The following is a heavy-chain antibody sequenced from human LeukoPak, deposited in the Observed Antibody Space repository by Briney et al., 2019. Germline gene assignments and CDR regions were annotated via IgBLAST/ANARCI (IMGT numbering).Heavy chain of an antibody. Sequence: SETLSLTCTVSGASISSHYWSWIRQPPGKGLEWIGEINHSGSTNYNPSLKSRVTISVDTSKNQFSLKLSSVTAADTAVYYCARHGRRNYYDSSGYYIRAFDIWGQGTMVTVSS. V-gene: IGHV4-34*01. J-gene: IGHJ3*02. CDR1: GASISSHY. CDR2: INHSGST. D-gene: IGHD3-22*01. CDR3: ARHGRRNYYDSSGYYIRAFDI.